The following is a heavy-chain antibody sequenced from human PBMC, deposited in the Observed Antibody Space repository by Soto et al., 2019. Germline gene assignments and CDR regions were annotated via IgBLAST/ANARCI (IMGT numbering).Heavy chain of an antibody. Sequence: SVKVSCKASGGTFSSYAISWVRQAPGQGLEWMGGIIPIFGTANYAQKFQGRVTVSTDTSISTTYMDLSSLTSEDTAVYYCARAPLGIIVAPDFWGQGTLVTVSS. D-gene: IGHD3-22*01. V-gene: IGHV1-69*05. CDR2: IIPIFGTA. CDR1: GGTFSSYA. J-gene: IGHJ4*02. CDR3: ARAPLGIIVAPDF.